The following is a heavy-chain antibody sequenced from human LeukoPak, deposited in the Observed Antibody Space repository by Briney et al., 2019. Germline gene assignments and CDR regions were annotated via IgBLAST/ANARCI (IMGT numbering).Heavy chain of an antibody. CDR3: ARSSVSSSWYIDSPPIGDDY. D-gene: IGHD6-13*01. J-gene: IGHJ4*02. CDR2: ISGSGGST. CDR1: GFTFSSYA. V-gene: IGHV3-23*01. Sequence: GGSLRLSCAASGFTFSSYAMSWVRQAPGKGLEWVSAISGSGGSTYYADSVKGRLTISRDNSKNTLYLQMNSLRSEDTAVYYCARSSVSSSWYIDSPPIGDDYWGQGTLVTVSS.